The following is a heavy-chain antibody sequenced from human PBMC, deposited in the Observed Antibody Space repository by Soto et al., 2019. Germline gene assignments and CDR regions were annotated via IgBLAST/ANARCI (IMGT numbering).Heavy chain of an antibody. J-gene: IGHJ4*02. D-gene: IGHD5-12*01. CDR3: ARDFPVEMATLDY. CDR1: GFTFSSYG. CDR2: IWHDGSNT. Sequence: QVQLVESGGGVVQPGRSLRLSCVASGFTFSSYGMHWVRQAPDKGLEWVAFIWHDGSNTYYVDSLKGRFTISRDNSKNTLYLQMNNLRAEDTAVYYCARDFPVEMATLDYWGQGTLVTVSS. V-gene: IGHV3-33*01.